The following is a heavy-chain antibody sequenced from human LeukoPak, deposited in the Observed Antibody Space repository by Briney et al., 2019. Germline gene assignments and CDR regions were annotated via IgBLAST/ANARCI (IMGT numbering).Heavy chain of an antibody. CDR1: GFTFNNYD. CDR3: ARDRGESGYDSLWFDP. J-gene: IGHJ5*02. CDR2: IRSDGSNK. V-gene: IGHV3-30*02. D-gene: IGHD5-12*01. Sequence: GGSLRLSCAASGFTFNNYDMHWVRQAPGKGLEWVAFIRSDGSNKYYADSVKGRFSISRDNSKNTLYLQMNSLRTEDTAVYYCARDRGESGYDSLWFDPWGQGTLVTVS.